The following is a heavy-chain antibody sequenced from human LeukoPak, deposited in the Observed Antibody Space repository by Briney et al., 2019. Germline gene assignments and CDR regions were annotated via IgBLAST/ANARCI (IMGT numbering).Heavy chain of an antibody. CDR1: GGTFISYA. CDR2: IIPIFGTA. D-gene: IGHD2-21*02. V-gene: IGHV1-69*05. Sequence: SVKVSCKASGGTFISYAISWVRQAPGQGLEWMGRIIPIFGTANYAQKFQGRVTITTDESTSTAYMDLSSLRSEDTAVYYCARDWAALTYCGGDCYGGYFDYWGQGTLVTVSS. J-gene: IGHJ4*02. CDR3: ARDWAALTYCGGDCYGGYFDY.